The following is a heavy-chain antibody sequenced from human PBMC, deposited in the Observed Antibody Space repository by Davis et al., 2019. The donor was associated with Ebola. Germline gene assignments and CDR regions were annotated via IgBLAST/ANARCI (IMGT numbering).Heavy chain of an antibody. Sequence: GESLKISCAASGFTVSSYAMGWVRQAPGKGLEWVSTISGNSHNIHYADSVEGRFTISRDNSKNTLYLQMNSLRAEDTAVYYCATQGVRYGDYPFDFWGPGTLVTVSS. CDR3: ATQGVRYGDYPFDF. J-gene: IGHJ4*02. V-gene: IGHV3-23*01. CDR2: ISGNSHNI. D-gene: IGHD4-17*01. CDR1: GFTVSSYA.